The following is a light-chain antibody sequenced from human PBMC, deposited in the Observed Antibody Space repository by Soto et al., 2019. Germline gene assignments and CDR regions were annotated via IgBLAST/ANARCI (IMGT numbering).Light chain of an antibody. Sequence: DIQMTQSPSSLSASVGDTVTITCQASRDINNYLNWYQQKPGQAPKLLIYDVFNLKAGVPSRFGGSGSGTDFTFTISGLQPEDLATYYCQQYGDLPLTFGGGTKVEI. CDR3: QQYGDLPLT. CDR2: DVF. CDR1: RDINNY. V-gene: IGKV1-33*01. J-gene: IGKJ4*01.